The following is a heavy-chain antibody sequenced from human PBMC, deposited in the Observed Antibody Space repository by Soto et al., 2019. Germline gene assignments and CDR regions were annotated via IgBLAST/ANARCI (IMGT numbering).Heavy chain of an antibody. V-gene: IGHV1-69*13. CDR1: GGTFSSYA. CDR2: VIPIFGTA. D-gene: IGHD2-2*01. J-gene: IGHJ6*02. Sequence: AASVKVSCKASGGTFSSYAISWVRQAPGQGLEWMGGVIPIFGTANYAQKFQGRVTITADESTSTAYMELSSLRSEDTAVYYCASFSSTPENYYYYGMDVLGQGTTVTVSS. CDR3: ASFSSTPENYYYYGMDV.